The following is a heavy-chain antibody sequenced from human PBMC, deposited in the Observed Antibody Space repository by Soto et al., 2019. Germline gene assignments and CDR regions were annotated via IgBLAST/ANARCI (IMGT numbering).Heavy chain of an antibody. CDR3: ARGLILWFGELSRRGDYYYYMDA. J-gene: IGHJ6*03. D-gene: IGHD3-10*01. Sequence: QVQLQQWGAGLLKPSETLSLTCAVYGGSFSGYQWSWIRQTPGKGLEWIGGINDGGHINYNPSLKTRVTILVDSAKKHISLRLSSVTAADTAVYYCARGLILWFGELSRRGDYYYYMDAWGKGTPVTVSS. CDR1: GGSFSGYQ. V-gene: IGHV4-34*01. CDR2: INDGGHI.